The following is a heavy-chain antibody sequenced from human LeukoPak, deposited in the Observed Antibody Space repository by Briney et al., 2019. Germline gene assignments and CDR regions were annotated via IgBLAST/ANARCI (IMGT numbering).Heavy chain of an antibody. Sequence: GASVKVSCKAAGYTFTSYAIHWVRQAPGQRLEWMGWINAGNGNTEYSQKFQGRVTITRDTSASTAYMELSSLRSEDTAVYYCARESPQRSGYSYPHWGQGTLVTGSS. V-gene: IGHV1-3*01. CDR2: INAGNGNT. J-gene: IGHJ4*02. CDR3: ARESPQRSGYSYPH. CDR1: GYTFTSYA. D-gene: IGHD5-18*01.